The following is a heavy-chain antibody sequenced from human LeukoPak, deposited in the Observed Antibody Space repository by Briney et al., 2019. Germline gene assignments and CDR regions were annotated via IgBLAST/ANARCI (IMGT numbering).Heavy chain of an antibody. V-gene: IGHV3-30*03. CDR2: ISYDGSNK. J-gene: IGHJ4*02. CDR3: ARSSLPYQLLSLLDY. Sequence: GRSLRLSCAASGFTFSSYGMHWVRQAPGKGLEWVAVISYDGSNKYYADSVKGRFTISRDNSKNTLYLQMNSLRAEDTAVYYCARSSLPYQLLSLLDYWGRGTLVTVSS. CDR1: GFTFSSYG. D-gene: IGHD2-2*01.